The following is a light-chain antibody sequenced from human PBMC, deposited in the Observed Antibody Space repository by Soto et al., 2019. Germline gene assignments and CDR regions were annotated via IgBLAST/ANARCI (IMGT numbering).Light chain of an antibody. CDR2: KAS. V-gene: IGKV1-5*03. J-gene: IGKJ1*01. CDR3: QQYNSYSWT. Sequence: DIQMTQSPSTRSASAGERVTITFRASQSLSGWLAWYQQKPGKAPKLLIYKASSLESGVPSRFSGSGSGTEFTLTISSLQPDDFATYYCQQYNSYSWTFGQGTKVDIK. CDR1: QSLSGW.